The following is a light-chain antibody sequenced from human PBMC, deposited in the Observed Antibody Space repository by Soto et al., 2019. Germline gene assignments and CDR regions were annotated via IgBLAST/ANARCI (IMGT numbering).Light chain of an antibody. CDR1: QSIGSN. J-gene: IGKJ4*01. CDR2: AAS. CDR3: QQYDTWPLT. Sequence: EIVMTQSPATLSVSPGERATLSCRASQSIGSNLAWYLQKPGPAPTLLIYAASTRATGFPARFSGSGSGTEFTLSISTLQSEDFAIYYCQQYDTWPLTFGGGTKVEI. V-gene: IGKV3-15*01.